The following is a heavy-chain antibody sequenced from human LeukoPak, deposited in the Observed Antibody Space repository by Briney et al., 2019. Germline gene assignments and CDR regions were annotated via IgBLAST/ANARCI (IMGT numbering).Heavy chain of an antibody. CDR2: IYDSGST. CDR1: GGSISGFY. CDR3: ARGVTMRAYEFWV. J-gene: IGHJ4*02. D-gene: IGHD3-3*01. V-gene: IGHV4-59*01. Sequence: SETLSLTCTVSGGSISGFYWSWIRQTPGKRLEWIGWIYDSGSTNYNPSLKSRVTISADMSKTQFSLKLSSVTAADTAVYFCARGVTMRAYEFWVWGQGTLVTVSS.